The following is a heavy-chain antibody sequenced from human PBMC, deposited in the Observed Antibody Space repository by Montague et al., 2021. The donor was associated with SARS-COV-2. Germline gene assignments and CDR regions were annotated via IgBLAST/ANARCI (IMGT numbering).Heavy chain of an antibody. D-gene: IGHD6-13*01. CDR3: ARILVAAAGSPFDH. CDR2: IDWDDDK. V-gene: IGHV2-70*11. CDR1: GFSLSTSGMC. J-gene: IGHJ5*02. Sequence: PALVKPTQTLTLTCTFSGFSLSTSGMCVSWIRQPPGKALEWLARIDWDDDKYYSTSLKTRLTISKDTSKNQVVLTMTNMDPVDTATYYFARILVAAAGSPFDHWGKGTLVTVSS.